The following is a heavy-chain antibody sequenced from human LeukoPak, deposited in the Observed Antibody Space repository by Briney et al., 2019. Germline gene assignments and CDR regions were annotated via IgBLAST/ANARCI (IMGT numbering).Heavy chain of an antibody. CDR3: ARVYYGSNWYYFDY. V-gene: IGHV4-39*07. CDR1: GGSISSSSYY. D-gene: IGHD3-10*01. Sequence: SETLSLTCTVSGGSISSSSYYWGWIRQPPGKGLEWIGSSYYSGSTYYNPSPKSRATISVDTSKNQFSLKLRSVTAADTAVYYCARVYYGSNWYYFDYWGQGTLVTVSS. CDR2: SYYSGST. J-gene: IGHJ4*02.